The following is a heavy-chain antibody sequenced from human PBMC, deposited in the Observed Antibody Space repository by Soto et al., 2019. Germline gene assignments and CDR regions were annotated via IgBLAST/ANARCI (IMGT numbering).Heavy chain of an antibody. CDR2: IIPILGIA. Sequence: QVQLVQSGAEVKKPGSSVKVSCKASGGTFSSYTISWVRQAPGQGLEWMGRIIPILGIANYAQKFQGRVXIXAXXSTSTAYMELSGLRSEDTAVYYCASQMTTVTPVDYWGQGTLVTVSS. CDR3: ASQMTTVTPVDY. CDR1: GGTFSSYT. J-gene: IGHJ4*02. D-gene: IGHD4-17*01. V-gene: IGHV1-69*02.